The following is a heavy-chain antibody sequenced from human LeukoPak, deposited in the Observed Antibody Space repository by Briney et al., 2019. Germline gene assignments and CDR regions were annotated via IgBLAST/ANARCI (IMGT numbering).Heavy chain of an antibody. J-gene: IGHJ6*03. Sequence: ASVKVSCKASGYTFTSYGISWVRQAPGQGLEWMGWIRAYNGNTDYAQKLQDRVTVTTDTSTSTAYMELRSLSSDDTAVYYCARAVVPAAMGYYYYMDVWGKGTTVTVSS. V-gene: IGHV1-18*01. D-gene: IGHD2-2*01. CDR3: ARAVVPAAMGYYYYMDV. CDR2: IRAYNGNT. CDR1: GYTFTSYG.